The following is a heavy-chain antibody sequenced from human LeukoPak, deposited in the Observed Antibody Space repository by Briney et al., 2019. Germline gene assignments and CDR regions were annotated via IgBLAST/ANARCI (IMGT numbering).Heavy chain of an antibody. Sequence: PSETLSLTCXVYGGSFSGYYWSWIRQPPGKGLEWIGEINHSGSTNYNPSLKSRVTISVDTSKNQFSLKLSSVTAADTAVYYCARPYAYDAFDIWGQGTMVTVSS. D-gene: IGHD2-21*01. CDR2: INHSGST. CDR1: GGSFSGYY. CDR3: ARPYAYDAFDI. J-gene: IGHJ3*02. V-gene: IGHV4-34*01.